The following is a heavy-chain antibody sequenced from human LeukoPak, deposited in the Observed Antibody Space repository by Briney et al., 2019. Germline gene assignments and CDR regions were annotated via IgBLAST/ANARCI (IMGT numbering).Heavy chain of an antibody. J-gene: IGHJ6*03. Sequence: GASVKVSCKASGGTFSSYAISWVRQAPGQGLEWMGGIIPIFGTANYAQKFQGRVTITTDESTSTAYMELSSLRSEDTAVYYCALYGSGSYYNAYYYYYYMDVWGKGPRSPSP. CDR2: IIPIFGTA. D-gene: IGHD3-10*01. CDR3: ALYGSGSYYNAYYYYYYMDV. CDR1: GGTFSSYA. V-gene: IGHV1-69*05.